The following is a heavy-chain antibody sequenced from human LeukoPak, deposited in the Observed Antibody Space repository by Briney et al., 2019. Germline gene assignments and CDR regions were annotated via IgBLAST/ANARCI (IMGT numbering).Heavy chain of an antibody. J-gene: IGHJ4*02. V-gene: IGHV1-24*01. CDR1: GYTLTELS. CDR2: FDPEDGET. Sequence: ASVNVSCTLSGYTLTELSMHCVRQAAGKGGGWMGGFDPEDGETIYAQRFQGRVTTTEDTSPDTAYMERSSLRCQHTALYYFSTLAPTRYSSGWSLSRFDCWGEGTLVTVSS. D-gene: IGHD6-19*01. CDR3: STLAPTRYSSGWSLSRFDC.